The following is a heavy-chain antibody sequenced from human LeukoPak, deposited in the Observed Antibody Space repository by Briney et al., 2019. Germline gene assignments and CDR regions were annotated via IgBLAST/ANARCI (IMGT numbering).Heavy chain of an antibody. Sequence: PGGSLRLSCVVSGFTFSSYWVHWVRQAPGKGLVWVSRMNTDASITTYADSVKGRFTISRDNAKNTLYLQMNSLRAEDTAVYSCARVNDDSSFSLDIWGQGTTVTVSS. CDR3: ARVNDDSSFSLDI. CDR1: GFTFSSYW. J-gene: IGHJ3*02. V-gene: IGHV3-74*01. CDR2: MNTDASIT. D-gene: IGHD3-22*01.